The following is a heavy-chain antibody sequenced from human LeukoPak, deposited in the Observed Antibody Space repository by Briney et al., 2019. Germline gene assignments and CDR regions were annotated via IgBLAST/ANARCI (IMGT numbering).Heavy chain of an antibody. CDR1: GGSISSSSYY. CDR2: IYYSGST. Sequence: SETLSLTCIVSGGSISSSSYYWGWIRQPPGKGLEWIGSIYYSGSTYYNPSLKSRVTISVDTSKNQFSLKLSSVTAADTAVYYCARQGLRIDYWGQGTLVTVSS. J-gene: IGHJ4*02. CDR3: ARQGLRIDY. V-gene: IGHV4-39*01. D-gene: IGHD4-17*01.